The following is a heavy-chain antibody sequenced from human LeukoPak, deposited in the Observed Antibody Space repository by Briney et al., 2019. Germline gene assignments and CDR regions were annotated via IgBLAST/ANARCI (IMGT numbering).Heavy chain of an antibody. CDR1: GGSFSGYY. D-gene: IGHD1-26*01. J-gene: IGHJ4*02. CDR3: ARAPLIVGATTLDY. CDR2: INHSGST. V-gene: IGHV4-34*01. Sequence: PSETLSLTCAVYGGSFSGYYWSWIRQPPGKGLGWIGEINHSGSTNYNPSLKSRVTISVDTSKNQFSLKLSSVTAADTAVYYFARAPLIVGATTLDYWGQGTLVTVSS.